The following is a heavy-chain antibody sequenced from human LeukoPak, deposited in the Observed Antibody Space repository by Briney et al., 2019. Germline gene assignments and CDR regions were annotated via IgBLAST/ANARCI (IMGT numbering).Heavy chain of an antibody. CDR2: KGKVGSNK. CDR3: ARGRFIVGATIRGYYFDY. J-gene: IGHJ4*02. V-gene: IGHV3-30*02. D-gene: IGHD1-26*01. CDR1: GFTFRRLG. Sequence: PGGSLRLSCAASGFTFRRLGMHWFRRAPGKGLEWVEFKGKVGSNKYYADSVKGRFTISRDNSKNTLYLQMNSLRAEDTAVYYCARGRFIVGATIRGYYFDYWGQGTLVTVSS.